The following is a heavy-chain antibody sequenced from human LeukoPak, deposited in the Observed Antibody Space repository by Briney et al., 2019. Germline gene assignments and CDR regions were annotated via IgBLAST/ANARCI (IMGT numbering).Heavy chain of an antibody. J-gene: IGHJ3*02. Sequence: GGSLRLSCAASGFTFDDYAMHWVRQAPGKGLEWVSGISWNSGSIGYADSVKGRFTISRDNAKNSLYLQMNSLRAEDTAVYYCAKASTLTYYYDSSGYVGAFDIWGQGTMVTVSS. CDR2: ISWNSGSI. V-gene: IGHV3-9*01. D-gene: IGHD3-22*01. CDR1: GFTFDDYA. CDR3: AKASTLTYYYDSSGYVGAFDI.